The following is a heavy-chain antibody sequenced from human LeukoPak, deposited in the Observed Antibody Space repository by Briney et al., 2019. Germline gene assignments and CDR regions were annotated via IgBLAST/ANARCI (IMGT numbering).Heavy chain of an antibody. CDR2: ISSSSSTI. CDR1: GFTFSSYS. CDR3: AKPLYSSGWYDAFDI. D-gene: IGHD6-19*01. J-gene: IGHJ3*02. V-gene: IGHV3-48*01. Sequence: GGSLRLSCAASGFTFSSYSMNWVRQAPGKGLECVSYISSSSSTIYYADSVKGRFTISRDNAKNTLYLQMNSLRAEDTAVYYCAKPLYSSGWYDAFDIWGQGTMVTVSS.